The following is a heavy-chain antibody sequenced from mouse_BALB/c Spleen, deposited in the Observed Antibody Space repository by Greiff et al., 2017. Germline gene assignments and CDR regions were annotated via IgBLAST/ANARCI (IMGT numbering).Heavy chain of an antibody. V-gene: IGHV1S56*01. Sequence: VKLMESGPELVKPGASVRISCKASGYTFTSYYIHWVKQRPGQGLEWIGWIYPGNVNTKYNEKFKGKATLTADKSSSTAYMQLSSLTSEDSAVYFCAREGDDYFDYWGQGTTLTVSS. J-gene: IGHJ2*01. D-gene: IGHD2-4*01. CDR3: AREGDDYFDY. CDR1: GYTFTSYY. CDR2: IYPGNVNT.